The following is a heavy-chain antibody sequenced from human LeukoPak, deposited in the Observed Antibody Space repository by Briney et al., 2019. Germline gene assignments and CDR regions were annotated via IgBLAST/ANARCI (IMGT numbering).Heavy chain of an antibody. CDR1: GFTFSTYE. V-gene: IGHV3-48*03. J-gene: IGHJ5*02. CDR2: ISSSGSMI. CDR3: AREVADCGGDCLAP. D-gene: IGHD2-21*02. Sequence: GSLRLSCAASGFTFSTYEMNRVRQAPGKGLEWVSYISSSGSMIYYADSVKGRFTVSRDNAKNSLYLQMNSLTVEDTAVYYCAREVADCGGDCLAPWGQGTLVTVSS.